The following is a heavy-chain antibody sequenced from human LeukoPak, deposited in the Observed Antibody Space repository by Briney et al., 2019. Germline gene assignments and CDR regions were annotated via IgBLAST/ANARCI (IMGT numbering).Heavy chain of an antibody. V-gene: IGHV3-11*01. CDR2: ISSSGSTI. Sequence: PGGSLRLSCAAPGLTFSSYAMSWIRQAPGKGLEWVSYISSSGSTIYYADSVKGRFTISRDNAKNSLYLQMNSLRAEDTAVYYCARDIYYDSSGYYSIYWGQGTLVTVSS. D-gene: IGHD3-22*01. CDR1: GLTFSSYA. CDR3: ARDIYYDSSGYYSIY. J-gene: IGHJ4*02.